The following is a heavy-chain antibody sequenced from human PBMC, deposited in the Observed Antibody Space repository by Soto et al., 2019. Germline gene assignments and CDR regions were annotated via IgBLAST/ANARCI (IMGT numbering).Heavy chain of an antibody. V-gene: IGHV4-38-2*02. CDR2: IYHSGST. CDR1: GYSIRNGYY. J-gene: IGHJ5*02. CDR3: ARVGPYCGGDCYSPPP. Sequence: PSETLSLTCTVSGYSIRNGYYWGWIRQPPGKGLEWIGTIYHSGSTYYNPSLKSRVTISVDASENHFSLKLSSVTAADTAVYYCARVGPYCGGDCYSPPPWSQGTLVTVSS. D-gene: IGHD2-21*02.